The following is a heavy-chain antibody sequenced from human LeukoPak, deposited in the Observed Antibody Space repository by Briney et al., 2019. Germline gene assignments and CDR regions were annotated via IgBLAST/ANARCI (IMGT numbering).Heavy chain of an antibody. D-gene: IGHD5-18*01. V-gene: IGHV3-23*01. CDR2: ISGSGGST. CDR3: AKVSSGYTFD. Sequence: GGSLRLSCAASGFTFTSYAMSWVRQAPGKGLEWVSGISGSGGSTYYAESVKGRFTISRGNSKNTLYLQMNSLRVEDTALYYCAKVSSGYTFDWGQGTLVTVSS. J-gene: IGHJ4*02. CDR1: GFTFTSYA.